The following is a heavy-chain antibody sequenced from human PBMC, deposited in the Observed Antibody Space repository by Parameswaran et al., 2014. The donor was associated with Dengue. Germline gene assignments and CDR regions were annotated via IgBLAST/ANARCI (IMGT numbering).Heavy chain of an antibody. Sequence: WVRQAPGQGLEWMGIINASGGGTTYAQKFRGRVTMTRDTSTSTVYMELSSLRSEDTAVYYCARDYGSSGSDWDSRDYYGMDVWGQGTTVTVSS. CDR3: ARDYGSSGSDWDSRDYYGMDV. J-gene: IGHJ6*02. D-gene: IGHD6-19*01. CDR2: INASGGGT. V-gene: IGHV1-46*01.